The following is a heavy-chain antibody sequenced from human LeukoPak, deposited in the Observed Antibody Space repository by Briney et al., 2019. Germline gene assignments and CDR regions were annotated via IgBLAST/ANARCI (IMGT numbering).Heavy chain of an antibody. D-gene: IGHD3-22*01. CDR1: GFTFSSYA. CDR2: ISGSGGST. CDR3: AKANYYDSSGYYPFDY. J-gene: IGHJ4*02. Sequence: PGGSLRLSCAASGFTFSSYAMSWVRQAPGKGLEWVSAISGSGGSTYYADSVKGRFTISRDNCKNTLYLQMNSLRAEDTAVYYCAKANYYDSSGYYPFDYWGQGTLVTVSS. V-gene: IGHV3-23*01.